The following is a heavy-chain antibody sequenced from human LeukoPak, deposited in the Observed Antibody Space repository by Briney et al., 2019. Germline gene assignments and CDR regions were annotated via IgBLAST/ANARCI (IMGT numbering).Heavy chain of an antibody. Sequence: GGSLRLSCTPSGFTFSDHYMDWVRQVPGQGLEWVGRSANKGRSYTTMYAASVRGRFTVSRDESKNSLYLQMDSLRTEDTAVYYCVRGFNSFDVWGQGTMVIVSS. J-gene: IGHJ3*01. CDR1: GFTFSDHY. CDR2: SANKGRSYTT. D-gene: IGHD2/OR15-2a*01. V-gene: IGHV3-72*01. CDR3: VRGFNSFDV.